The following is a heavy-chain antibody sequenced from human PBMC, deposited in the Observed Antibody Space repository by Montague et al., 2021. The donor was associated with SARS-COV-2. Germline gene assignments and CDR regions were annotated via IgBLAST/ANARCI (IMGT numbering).Heavy chain of an antibody. J-gene: IGHJ5*02. Sequence: SETLSLTCTVSGGSISSYYWSWIRQPPGKGLELIGYIYYSGSTNYNPSLKSRVTISVDTSKNQFSLKLSSVTAADTAVYYCARHCVVRGVSAGWFDTWGQGTLVTVSS. CDR3: ARHCVVRGVSAGWFDT. CDR2: IYYSGST. CDR1: GGSISSYY. V-gene: IGHV4-59*08. D-gene: IGHD3-10*01.